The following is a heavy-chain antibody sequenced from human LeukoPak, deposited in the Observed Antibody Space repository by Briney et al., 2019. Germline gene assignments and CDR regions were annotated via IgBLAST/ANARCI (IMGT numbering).Heavy chain of an antibody. Sequence: SVKVSCKASGSTFSSYAISWVRQAPGQGLEWMGGVIPIFGTANYAQKFQGRVTITADESTSTAYMELSSLRSEDTAVYYCASPDCSSTSCYMRHHYYYYMDVWGKGTTVTISS. J-gene: IGHJ6*03. D-gene: IGHD2-2*02. CDR3: ASPDCSSTSCYMRHHYYYYMDV. V-gene: IGHV1-69*13. CDR1: GSTFSSYA. CDR2: VIPIFGTA.